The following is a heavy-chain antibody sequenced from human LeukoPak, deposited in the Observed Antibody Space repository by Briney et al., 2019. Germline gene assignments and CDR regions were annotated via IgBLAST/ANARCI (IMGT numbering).Heavy chain of an antibody. V-gene: IGHV3-21*01. Sequence: PGGPLRLSCAASGFTFSSYSMNWVRQAPGKGLEWVSSISSSSSYIYYADSVKGRFTISRDNAKNSLYLQMNSLRAEDTAVYYCAREGPYCGGDCYRDAFDIWGQGTMVTVSS. CDR3: AREGPYCGGDCYRDAFDI. D-gene: IGHD2-21*02. CDR1: GFTFSSYS. J-gene: IGHJ3*02. CDR2: ISSSSSYI.